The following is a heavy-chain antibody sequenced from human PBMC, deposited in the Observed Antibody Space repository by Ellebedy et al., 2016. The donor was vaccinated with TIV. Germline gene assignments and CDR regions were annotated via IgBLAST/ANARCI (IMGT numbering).Heavy chain of an antibody. CDR2: IYQDGSAQ. V-gene: IGHV3-7*01. J-gene: IGHJ5*02. D-gene: IGHD4-17*01. CDR3: ARRGSYGDYAVQVNSWFNR. Sequence: PGGSLRLSCAASGFSFRSYWMSWVRQAPGKGLEWVANIYQDGSAQYYVDSVKGRFTISRDNAKNSLFLQMNSLGVEDTAVYYCARRGSYGDYAVQVNSWFNRWGRGTPVSVSS. CDR1: GFSFRSYW.